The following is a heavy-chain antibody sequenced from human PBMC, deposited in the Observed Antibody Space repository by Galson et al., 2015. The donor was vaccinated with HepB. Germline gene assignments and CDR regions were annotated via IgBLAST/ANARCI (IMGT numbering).Heavy chain of an antibody. V-gene: IGHV1-24*01. Sequence: SVKVSCKVSGYTLIELSMHWVRQAPGKGLEWMGGFHPEDGETIYAQKLQGRVTMTEDTSTDIAYMELSSLRSEDTAVYYCYSPYFYYGMDVWGQGTTVTVSS. J-gene: IGHJ6*02. D-gene: IGHD2-21*01. CDR3: YSPYFYYGMDV. CDR2: FHPEDGET. CDR1: GYTLIELS.